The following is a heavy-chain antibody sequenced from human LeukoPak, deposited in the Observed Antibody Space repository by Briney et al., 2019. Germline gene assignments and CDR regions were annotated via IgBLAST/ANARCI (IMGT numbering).Heavy chain of an antibody. CDR1: GFTFSSYA. D-gene: IGHD6-19*01. J-gene: IGHJ4*02. CDR3: AKEGLEPLSGWAHFDY. V-gene: IGHV3-23*01. Sequence: GGSLRLSCAASGFTFSSYAMSRVRQAPGKGLEWVSAISGSGGSTYYADSVKGRFTISRDNSKNTLYLQMNSLRAEDTAAYYCAKEGLEPLSGWAHFDYWGQGTLVTVSS. CDR2: ISGSGGST.